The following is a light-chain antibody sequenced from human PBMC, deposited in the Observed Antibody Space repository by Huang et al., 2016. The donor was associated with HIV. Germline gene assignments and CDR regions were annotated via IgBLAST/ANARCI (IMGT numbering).Light chain of an antibody. CDR3: QKYDSYPWT. CDR1: QVISSF. Sequence: TQLTQSPSSLSANVGDRVVLTCRAGQVISSFVAWYQQKPGEPPRLLIHGASALETGVPGRFSGSGSGTEFTLTISSLQPDDFATYFCQKYDSYPWTFGQGTKVEIK. V-gene: IGKV1-13*02. CDR2: GAS. J-gene: IGKJ1*01.